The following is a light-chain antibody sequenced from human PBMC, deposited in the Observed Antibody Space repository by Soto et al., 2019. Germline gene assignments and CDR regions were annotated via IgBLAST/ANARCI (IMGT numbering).Light chain of an antibody. CDR1: QSVNSD. Sequence: EIVLTQSPGTLSLSPGERATLSCRASQSVNSDYLAWYQQKPGQAPRLLIYGASMRATGVPGRFSGSGSGTEFTLTISYLQSEDFAVYYCQQYNNWPRTFGQGTKVDIK. CDR2: GAS. J-gene: IGKJ1*01. CDR3: QQYNNWPRT. V-gene: IGKV3-15*01.